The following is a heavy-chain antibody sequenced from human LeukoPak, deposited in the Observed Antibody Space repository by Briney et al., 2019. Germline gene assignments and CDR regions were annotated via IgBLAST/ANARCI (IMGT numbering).Heavy chain of an antibody. CDR2: IIPIFGTA. J-gene: IGHJ4*02. Sequence: ASVKVSCKASGGTFSSYAISWVRQAPGQGLEWMGGIIPIFGTANYAQRFQGRVTITTDESTSTAYMELSSLRSEDTAVYYCARGDGYNAMNYYFDYWGQGTLVTVSS. D-gene: IGHD5-24*01. V-gene: IGHV1-69*05. CDR1: GGTFSSYA. CDR3: ARGDGYNAMNYYFDY.